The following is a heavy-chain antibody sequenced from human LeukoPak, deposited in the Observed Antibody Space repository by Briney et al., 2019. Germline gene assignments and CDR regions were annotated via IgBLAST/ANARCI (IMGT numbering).Heavy chain of an antibody. CDR3: ARDPYYCSSTSCDGDY. CDR2: ISWNSGRI. J-gene: IGHJ4*02. Sequence: GGSLRLSCVASGFTFDDYAMHWVRQAPGKGLEWVSGISWNSGRIGYADSVKGRFTISRDNAKNSLYLQMNSLRAEDTAVYYCARDPYYCSSTSCDGDYWGQGTLVTVSS. V-gene: IGHV3-9*01. D-gene: IGHD2-2*01. CDR1: GFTFDDYA.